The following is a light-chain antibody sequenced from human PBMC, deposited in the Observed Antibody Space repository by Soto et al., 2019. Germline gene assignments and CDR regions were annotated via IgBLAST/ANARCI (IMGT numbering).Light chain of an antibody. Sequence: QSVLTQAPTASGTPGQRVTISCSGSSSNIGNNYVSWYQLLPGTAPKLLIYSHNQRPSGVPDRFSGSKSGTSASLAINGLRSEDEADYYCAVWDDSLGGSYIFGTGTKVTV. V-gene: IGLV1-47*02. CDR3: AVWDDSLGGSYI. CDR2: SHN. J-gene: IGLJ1*01. CDR1: SSNIGNNY.